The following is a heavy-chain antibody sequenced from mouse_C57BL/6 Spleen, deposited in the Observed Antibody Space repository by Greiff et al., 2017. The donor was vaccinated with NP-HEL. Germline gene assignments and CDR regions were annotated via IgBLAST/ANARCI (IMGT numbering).Heavy chain of an antibody. CDR2: INPNNGGT. J-gene: IGHJ2*01. V-gene: IGHV1-26*01. Sequence: EVQLQQSGPELVKPGASVKISCKASGYTFTDYYMNWVKQSHGQSLEWIGDINPNNGGTSYNQKFKGKATLTVDKSSSTAYMELRSLTSEDSAVYYCARVGLLYYVDYWGQGTTLTVSS. CDR3: ARVGLLYYVDY. D-gene: IGHD2-10*01. CDR1: GYTFTDYY.